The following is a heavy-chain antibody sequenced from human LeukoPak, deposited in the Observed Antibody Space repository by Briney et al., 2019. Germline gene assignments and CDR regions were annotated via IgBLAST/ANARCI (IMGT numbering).Heavy chain of an antibody. CDR3: ARGRTNWNDDAFDI. CDR2: MNPNSGNT. Sequence: ASVEVSCKASGYTFTSYDINWVRQATGQGLEWMGWMNPNSGNTGYAQKFQGRVTITRNTSISTAYMELSSLRSEDTAVYYCARGRTNWNDDAFDIWGQGTMVTVSS. D-gene: IGHD1-1*01. CDR1: GYTFTSYD. J-gene: IGHJ3*02. V-gene: IGHV1-8*03.